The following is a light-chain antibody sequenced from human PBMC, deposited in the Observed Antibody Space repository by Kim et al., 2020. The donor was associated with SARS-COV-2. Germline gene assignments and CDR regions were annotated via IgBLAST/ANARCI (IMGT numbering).Light chain of an antibody. CDR3: NSRDSNDNVV. J-gene: IGLJ2*01. Sequence: VALGQTVRITCQGDSLRSYYATWYQQKPGQAPIVVIYGKNNRPSGIPDRFSGSSSGNTASLTITGTQAGDEADYYCNSRDSNDNVVFGAGTKLTVL. CDR2: GKN. CDR1: SLRSYY. V-gene: IGLV3-19*01.